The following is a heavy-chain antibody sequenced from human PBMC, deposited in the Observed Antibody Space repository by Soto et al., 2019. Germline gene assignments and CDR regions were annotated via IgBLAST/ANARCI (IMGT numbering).Heavy chain of an antibody. D-gene: IGHD3-10*01. CDR1: GFSFSHYW. V-gene: IGHV3-74*01. CDR2: ISPDGRTT. Sequence: XESLLLSCAASGFSFSHYWMHWVRQAPGKGLVWVSRISPDGRTTTYADSVKGRFTISRDNAKRTLYLQMNSLTVEDGAVYYCADSWLPTSYWGPGTLVTVSS. J-gene: IGHJ4*02. CDR3: ADSWLPTSY.